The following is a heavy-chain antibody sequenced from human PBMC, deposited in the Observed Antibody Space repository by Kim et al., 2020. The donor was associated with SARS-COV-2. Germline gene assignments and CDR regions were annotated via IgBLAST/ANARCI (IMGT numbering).Heavy chain of an antibody. J-gene: IGHJ4*02. V-gene: IGHV2-5*01. Sequence: NPSLKNRITITKDTSKNQVVLTMTNMDPVDTATYYCAHRNYYGSSGNFDYWGQGTLVTVSS. CDR3: AHRNYYGSSGNFDY. D-gene: IGHD3-22*01.